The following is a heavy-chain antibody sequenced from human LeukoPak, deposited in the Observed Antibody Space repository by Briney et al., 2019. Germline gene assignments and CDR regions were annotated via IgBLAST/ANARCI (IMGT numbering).Heavy chain of an antibody. CDR3: AKAKRWELLYYLDY. V-gene: IGHV3-23*01. Sequence: HPGGSLRLSCAASGFTFSSYAMSWVRQAPGKGLEWVSAISGSGGSTYYADSVKGRFTISRDNSKNTLYLQMNSLRAEDTAVYYCAKAKRWELLYYLDYWGQGTLVTVSS. CDR1: GFTFSSYA. J-gene: IGHJ4*02. D-gene: IGHD1-26*01. CDR2: ISGSGGST.